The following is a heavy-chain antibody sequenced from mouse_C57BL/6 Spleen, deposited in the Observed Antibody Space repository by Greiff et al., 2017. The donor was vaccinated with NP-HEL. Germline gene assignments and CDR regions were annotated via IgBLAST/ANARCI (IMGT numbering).Heavy chain of an antibody. J-gene: IGHJ4*01. CDR2: IDPETGGT. V-gene: IGHV1-15*01. D-gene: IGHD4-1*01. CDR3: RVLTGDAMDY. Sequence: VQLQQSGAELVRPGASVTLSCKASGYTFPDYEMHWVKQTPVHGLEWIGAIDPETGGTAYNQKFKGKAILTADKSSSTAYMELRSLTSEDSAVYYCRVLTGDAMDYWGQGTSVTVSS. CDR1: GYTFPDYE.